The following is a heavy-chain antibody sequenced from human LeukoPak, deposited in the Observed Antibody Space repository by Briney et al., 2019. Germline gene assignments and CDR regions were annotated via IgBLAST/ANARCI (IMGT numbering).Heavy chain of an antibody. CDR3: ARDSRYYYDSRNYDNVAFDM. D-gene: IGHD3-10*01. CDR1: GFTFSSYW. CDR2: ISSDGRTT. V-gene: IGHV3-74*01. Sequence: GGSLRLSCAASGFTFSSYWMHWVRQGPGKGLVWVSRISSDGRTTRYADSVKGRFTISRDNAKNTLYLQMNSLRVEDTAVYYCARDSRYYYDSRNYDNVAFDMWGQGTMVTVSS. J-gene: IGHJ3*02.